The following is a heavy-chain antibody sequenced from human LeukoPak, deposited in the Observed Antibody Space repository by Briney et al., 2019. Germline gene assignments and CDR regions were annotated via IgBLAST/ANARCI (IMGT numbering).Heavy chain of an antibody. J-gene: IGHJ4*02. V-gene: IGHV3-66*01. CDR3: ARGFGYSNSYYFDY. CDR2: IYSGGST. Sequence: PGGSLRLSCAASGFTVSSNYMSWVRQAPGKGLEWVSVIYSGGSTYYADSVKGRFTISRDNSKNTLYLQMNSLRAEDTAVYYCARGFGYSNSYYFDYWGQGTLVTVSS. CDR1: GFTVSSNY. D-gene: IGHD6-13*01.